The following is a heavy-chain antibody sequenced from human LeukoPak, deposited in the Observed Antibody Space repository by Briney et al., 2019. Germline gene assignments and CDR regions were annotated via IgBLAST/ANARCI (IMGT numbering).Heavy chain of an antibody. CDR2: IIPIFGTA. V-gene: IGHV1-69*01. Sequence: ASVKVSCKASGGTFSSYAISWVRQAPGQGLEWMGGIIPIFGTANYAQKFQGRVTITADESTSTAYMELSSLRSEDTAVYYCARMMLYYYGRGGDYYYMDVWGKGTTVTVSS. CDR1: GGTFSSYA. D-gene: IGHD3-10*01. J-gene: IGHJ6*03. CDR3: ARMMLYYYGRGGDYYYMDV.